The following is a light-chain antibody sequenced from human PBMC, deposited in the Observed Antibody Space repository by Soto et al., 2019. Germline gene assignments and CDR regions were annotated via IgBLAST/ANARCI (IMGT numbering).Light chain of an antibody. CDR1: QSISSSS. CDR2: GAS. Sequence: IVLTQSPATLSLSPGERATLSCRASQSISSSSLSWYQQKPGQAPRLLIYGASTRATGIPERFSGSGSGTDFSLTINRLEPEDFAMYYCLQFDVSPLYTFGQGTKVDIK. V-gene: IGKV3-20*01. J-gene: IGKJ2*01. CDR3: LQFDVSPLYT.